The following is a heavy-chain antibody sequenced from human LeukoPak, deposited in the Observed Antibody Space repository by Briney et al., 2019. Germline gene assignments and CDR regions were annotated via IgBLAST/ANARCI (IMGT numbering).Heavy chain of an antibody. CDR3: ARDVSITMIVLGNHFDY. CDR1: GFTFSSYA. Sequence: PGGSLRLSCAASGFTFSSYAMHWVRQAPGKGLEWVAVISYDGSNKYYADSVKGRFTISRDNSKNTLYLQMNSLRAEDTAVYYCARDVSITMIVLGNHFDYWGRGTLVTVSS. V-gene: IGHV3-30-3*01. CDR2: ISYDGSNK. J-gene: IGHJ4*02. D-gene: IGHD3-22*01.